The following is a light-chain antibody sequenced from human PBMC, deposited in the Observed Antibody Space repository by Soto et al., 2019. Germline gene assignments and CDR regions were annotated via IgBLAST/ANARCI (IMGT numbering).Light chain of an antibody. CDR1: QGVSSR. Sequence: DIQMTQSPSSVSASVGDTVAITCRASQGVSSRLAWYQQKPGTAPKVLISVASSLQSGVPSRFSGSGYGTDFTLTISSLQPEDFATYYCQQTNSFPLTFGGGTKVEIK. CDR2: VAS. V-gene: IGKV1-12*01. CDR3: QQTNSFPLT. J-gene: IGKJ4*02.